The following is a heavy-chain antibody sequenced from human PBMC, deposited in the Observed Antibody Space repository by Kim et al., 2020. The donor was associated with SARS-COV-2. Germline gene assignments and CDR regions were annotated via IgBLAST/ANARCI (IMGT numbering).Heavy chain of an antibody. CDR3: AKSDSSTSAAG. CDR1: GFTFSSYA. V-gene: IGHV3-23*01. D-gene: IGHD2-2*01. Sequence: GGSLRLSCAASGFTFSSYAMGWVRQAPGKGLEWVSAISGSGGSTYYADSVKGRFTISRDKSKNTLYLQMNSLRAEDTAVYYCAKSDSSTSAAGWGQGTLVTVSS. CDR2: ISGSGGST. J-gene: IGHJ4*02.